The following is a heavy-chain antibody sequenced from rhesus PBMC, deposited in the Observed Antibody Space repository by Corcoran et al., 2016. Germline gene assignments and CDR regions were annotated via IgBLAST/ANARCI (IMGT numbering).Heavy chain of an antibody. D-gene: IGHD5-12*01. CDR1: GGSISSNY. V-gene: IGHV4-160*01. J-gene: IGHJ6*01. Sequence: QVQLQQWGEGLVKPSETLSLTCAVYGGSISSNYWSWIRQPPGKGLEWMGRIRSGGSTSYTPSLKSRVTISIDTSKNQFSLKLSSVTAADTAVYYCARLLRLQSDGNFDYGLDSWGQGVVVTVSS. CDR2: IRSGGST. CDR3: ARLLRLQSDGNFDYGLDS.